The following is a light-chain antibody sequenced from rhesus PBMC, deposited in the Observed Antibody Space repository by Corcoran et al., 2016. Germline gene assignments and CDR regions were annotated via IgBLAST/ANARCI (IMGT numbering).Light chain of an antibody. CDR3: QQYSSRRT. V-gene: IGKV1-22*01. J-gene: IGKJ1*01. CDR2: KAC. Sequence: DIQMTQSPSSLSASVGDTVTITCRASQGISSWLGWYQQKPGKAPKLLIYKACSLQSGVPSRLSGSGSGTDFTLTISSLQSEEFATYYCQQYSSRRTFGQGTKVEIK. CDR1: QGISSW.